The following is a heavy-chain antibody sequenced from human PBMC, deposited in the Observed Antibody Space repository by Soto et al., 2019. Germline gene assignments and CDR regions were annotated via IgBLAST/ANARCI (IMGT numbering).Heavy chain of an antibody. CDR2: INHSGST. Sequence: PSETLSLTCAVYGGSFSGYCWSWIRLPPGKGLEWIGEINHSGSTNYNPSLKSRVTISVDTSKNQFSLKLSSVTAADTAVYYCASGNCSGGSCYIGPWGQGTLVTVSS. CDR1: GGSFSGYC. V-gene: IGHV4-34*01. J-gene: IGHJ5*02. D-gene: IGHD2-15*01. CDR3: ASGNCSGGSCYIGP.